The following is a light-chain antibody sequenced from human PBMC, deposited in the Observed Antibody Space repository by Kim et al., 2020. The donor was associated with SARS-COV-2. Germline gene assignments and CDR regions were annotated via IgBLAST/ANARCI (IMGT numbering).Light chain of an antibody. CDR1: NIGGKS. CDR2: YAS. J-gene: IGLJ2*01. Sequence: SYELTQPPSVSVAPGKTAVITCGGNNIGGKSVNWYQQKPGQAPELVIFYASDRPSGIPERFSGSNSGNTATLTINRVEAGDEADYFCQVGESRSDHAVFG. V-gene: IGLV3-21*01. CDR3: QVGESRSDHAV.